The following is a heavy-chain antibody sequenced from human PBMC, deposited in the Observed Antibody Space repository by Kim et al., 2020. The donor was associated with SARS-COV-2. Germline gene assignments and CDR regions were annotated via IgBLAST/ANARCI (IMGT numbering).Heavy chain of an antibody. V-gene: IGHV3-23*01. CDR2: ISGSGGST. J-gene: IGHJ4*02. CDR3: ARDLNPWELLVFDF. Sequence: GGSLRLSCAASGFTFSSYAMNWVRQAPGKGLEWVSTISGSGGSTNYADSVKGRFTISRDNSKNTVYLQMNSLRAEDTAVYYCARDLNPWELLVFDFWGQGTLVTVSS. CDR1: GFTFSSYA. D-gene: IGHD1-26*01.